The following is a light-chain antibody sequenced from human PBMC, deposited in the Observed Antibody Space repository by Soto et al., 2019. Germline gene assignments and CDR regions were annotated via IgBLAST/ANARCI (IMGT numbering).Light chain of an antibody. CDR1: QSVSSN. V-gene: IGKV3-15*01. Sequence: EIVMTQSPATLSVSPGERATLSCRASQSVSSNLAWYQQKPGQAPRLLIYGASTTATGIPARFSGSGSGTEFCRTFSSLRSEDFAVYYCQQYNNWPVTFGGGAKV. J-gene: IGKJ4*01. CDR2: GAS. CDR3: QQYNNWPVT.